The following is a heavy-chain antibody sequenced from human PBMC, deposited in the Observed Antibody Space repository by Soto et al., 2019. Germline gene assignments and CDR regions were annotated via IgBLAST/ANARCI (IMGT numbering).Heavy chain of an antibody. Sequence: EVQLLESGGGLVQPGGSLRLSCAASGFTFSSYAMTWVRQAPGKGLEWVSAISGSGGHTYYAESVKGRFASSRDNSKNTLYVQMNSLRAEDTAVYYCAKVGDDYGDLYYYYFGMDVWGQGTTVTVSS. CDR2: ISGSGGHT. CDR1: GFTFSSYA. V-gene: IGHV3-23*01. CDR3: AKVGDDYGDLYYYYFGMDV. D-gene: IGHD4-17*01. J-gene: IGHJ6*02.